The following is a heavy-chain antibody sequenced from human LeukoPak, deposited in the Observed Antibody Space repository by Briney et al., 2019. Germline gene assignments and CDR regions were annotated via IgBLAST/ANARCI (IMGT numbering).Heavy chain of an antibody. CDR2: IRYDGSNK. Sequence: GGSLRLSCEASGFTFSHYGMHWVRQVPGKGLEWVAFIRYDGSNKYYTDSVKGRVTISRDNSKNTLYLQMNSLRAEDTAVYYCAKAAGYSGYEKLDYWGQGTLVTVSS. J-gene: IGHJ4*02. CDR3: AKAAGYSGYEKLDY. D-gene: IGHD5-12*01. V-gene: IGHV3-30*02. CDR1: GFTFSHYG.